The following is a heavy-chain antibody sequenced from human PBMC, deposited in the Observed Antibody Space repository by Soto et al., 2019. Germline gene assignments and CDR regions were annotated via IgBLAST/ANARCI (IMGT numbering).Heavy chain of an antibody. D-gene: IGHD3-9*01. CDR3: AREGIFSSFDP. Sequence: QVQLQESGPGLVKPSGTLALTCAVSGVSVTRSNWWSWVRQSPGKGLEWIGEVYHSGSTRYNPSLNSRVSLSVDISRNQFSFWLTSVTAADTAVYYGAREGIFSSFDPWGQGILVTVSS. CDR2: VYHSGST. J-gene: IGHJ5*02. V-gene: IGHV4-4*02. CDR1: GVSVTRSNW.